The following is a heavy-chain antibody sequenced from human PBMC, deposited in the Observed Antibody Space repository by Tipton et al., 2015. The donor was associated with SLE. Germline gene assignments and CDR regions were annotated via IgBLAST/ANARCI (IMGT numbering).Heavy chain of an antibody. D-gene: IGHD4-23*01. J-gene: IGHJ4*02. V-gene: IGHV4-31*03. Sequence: TLSLTCTVSGGSITSSSYYWGWIRQPPGKGLEWIGYMYNSGTYYNPSLKSRVTVTEDTSKNQFSLTLRSVTAADTAVYYCARWSHVYGGPVFDYWGQGTLVTVSA. CDR2: MYNSGT. CDR3: ARWSHVYGGPVFDY. CDR1: GGSITSSSYY.